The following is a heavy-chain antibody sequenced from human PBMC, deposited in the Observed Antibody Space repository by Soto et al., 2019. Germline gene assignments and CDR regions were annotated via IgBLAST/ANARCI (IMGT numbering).Heavy chain of an antibody. CDR2: IYYSGST. CDR1: GGSISSSSYY. D-gene: IGHD5-12*01. CDR3: ARHPVNVATIYFDY. J-gene: IGHJ4*02. Sequence: QLQLQESGPGLVKPSETLSLTCTVSGGSISSSSYYWGWIRQPPGKGLEWIGSIYYSGSTYYNPSLKSRVTISVDTSKNQFSLKLSSVTAADTAVYYCARHPVNVATIYFDYWGQGTLVTVSS. V-gene: IGHV4-39*01.